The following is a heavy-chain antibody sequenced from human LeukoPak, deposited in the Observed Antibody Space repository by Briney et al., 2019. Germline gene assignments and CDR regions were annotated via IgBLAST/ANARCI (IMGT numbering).Heavy chain of an antibody. J-gene: IGHJ4*02. CDR3: AKSSGYCSSTSCETLDY. D-gene: IGHD2-2*01. CDR1: GFTFSSYS. CDR2: ISGSGGST. Sequence: GGSLRLSCAASGFTFSSYSMNWVRQAPGKGLEWVSAISGSGGSTYYADSVKGRFTISRDNSKNTLYLQMNSLRAEDTAVYYCAKSSGYCSSTSCETLDYWGQGTLVTVSS. V-gene: IGHV3-23*01.